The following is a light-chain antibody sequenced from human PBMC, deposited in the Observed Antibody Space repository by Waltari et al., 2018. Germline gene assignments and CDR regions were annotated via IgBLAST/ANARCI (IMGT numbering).Light chain of an antibody. Sequence: DIVMTQSPATLSLSPGESATLSCRARQRVRSTFAWFQQKPGQPPRLLIYGTSTRATGIPARFSGSGSGTEFSLTISSLQPEDFATYYCQQYDHWPWTFGQGTRVEAK. CDR1: QRVRST. J-gene: IGKJ1*01. CDR2: GTS. CDR3: QQYDHWPWT. V-gene: IGKV3D-15*01.